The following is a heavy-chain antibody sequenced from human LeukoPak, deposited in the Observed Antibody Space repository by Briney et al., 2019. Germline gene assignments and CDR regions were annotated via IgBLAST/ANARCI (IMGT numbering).Heavy chain of an antibody. J-gene: IGHJ6*03. D-gene: IGHD2-2*02. V-gene: IGHV4-61*02. CDR1: GGSLSSGSYY. CDR3: ARKITHYQLLYVYYYCYMDV. Sequence: PSETLSLTCTVSGGSLSSGSYYWSWVRQPAGKGLEWVGRIYTSGSTNYNPSLKRRVTISVDTSKKQFSLKVSCVTAAGTGVYSCARKITHYQLLYVYYYCYMDVWGKGTTVTISS. CDR2: IYTSGST.